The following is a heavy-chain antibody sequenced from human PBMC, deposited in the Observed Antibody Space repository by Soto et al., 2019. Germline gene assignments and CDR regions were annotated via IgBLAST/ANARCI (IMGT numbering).Heavy chain of an antibody. J-gene: IGHJ6*02. CDR2: IYYSGST. CDR3: ASGERPSPVHYDSRGYQRYYYGMDV. V-gene: IGHV4-39*01. CDR1: GGSISSSSYY. D-gene: IGHD3-22*01. Sequence: NPSETLSLTCTVSGGSISSSSYYWGWIRQPPGKGLEWIGSIYYSGSTYYNPSLKSRVTISVDTSKNQFSLKLSSVTAADTAVYYCASGERPSPVHYDSRGYQRYYYGMDVWGQGTTVTVSS.